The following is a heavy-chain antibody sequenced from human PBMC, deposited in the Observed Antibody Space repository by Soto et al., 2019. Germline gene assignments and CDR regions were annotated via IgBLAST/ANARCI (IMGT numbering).Heavy chain of an antibody. D-gene: IGHD6-19*01. CDR2: VSHDGRNT. Sequence: VQLVESGGGVVQPGRSLRLSCAASGFTFSDYAMHWVRQAPGKGLEWVAVVSHDGRNTHYADSVKGRFTISRDSSKNTVSLEMTRLSAEDTAVYYCAKGGRQWLVTSAFNYWGQGALVTVSS. J-gene: IGHJ4*02. CDR3: AKGGRQWLVTSAFNY. CDR1: GFTFSDYA. V-gene: IGHV3-30*18.